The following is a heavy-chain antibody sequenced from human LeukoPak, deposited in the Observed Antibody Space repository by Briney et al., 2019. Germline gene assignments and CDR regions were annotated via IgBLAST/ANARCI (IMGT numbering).Heavy chain of an antibody. CDR2: IDTNTGKA. D-gene: IGHD2-2*01. CDR1: GYTFTTYC. CDR3: ARDLVVPAAILYYYYHGMDV. J-gene: IGHJ6*02. V-gene: IGHV7-4-1*02. Sequence: ASVKVSCKASGYTFTTYCINWVRQAPGQGLEWMGWIDTNTGKAIYAQGFTGRFVFSLDTSVSTAYLQISSLKAEDTAVYYCARDLVVPAAILYYYYHGMDVWGQGTTVTVSS.